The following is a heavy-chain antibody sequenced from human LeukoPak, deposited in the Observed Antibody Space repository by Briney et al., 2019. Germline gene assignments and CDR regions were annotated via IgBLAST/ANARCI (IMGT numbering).Heavy chain of an antibody. J-gene: IGHJ6*02. Sequence: SETLSLTCAVSGGSISSSNWWSWVRQPPGKGLEWIGEIYHSGSTNYNPSLKSRVTISVDKSKNQFSLKLSSVTAADTAVYYCARDLGWIQPGYYGMDVWGQGTTVTVSS. CDR1: GGSISSSNW. CDR3: ARDLGWIQPGYYGMDV. CDR2: IYHSGST. D-gene: IGHD5-18*01. V-gene: IGHV4-4*02.